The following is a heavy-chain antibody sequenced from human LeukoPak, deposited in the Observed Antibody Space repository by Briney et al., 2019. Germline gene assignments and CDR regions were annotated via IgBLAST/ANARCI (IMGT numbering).Heavy chain of an antibody. CDR1: GYTFTGYY. Sequence: ASVKVSCKTSGYTFTGYYMHWVRQAPGQRLEWMGWINPNSGGTNYAQKFQGRVTMTRDTSISTAYMELSRLRSDDTAVYYCARDAVDYGGNPYYFDYWGQGTLVTVSS. CDR3: ARDAVDYGGNPYYFDY. D-gene: IGHD4-23*01. CDR2: INPNSGGT. J-gene: IGHJ4*02. V-gene: IGHV1-2*02.